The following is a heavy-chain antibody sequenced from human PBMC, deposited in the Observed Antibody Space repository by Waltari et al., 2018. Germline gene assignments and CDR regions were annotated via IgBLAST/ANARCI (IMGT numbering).Heavy chain of an antibody. CDR1: GYTFTSYA. CDR3: ARVGDGYNYDGMDV. V-gene: IGHV1-3*01. CDR2: INAGNGNT. Sequence: QVQLVQSGAEVKKPGASVTVSCKASGYTFTSYAMHWVRQAPGQRLEWMGWINAGNGNTKYSQKFQGRVTITRDTSASTAYMELSSLRSEDTAVYYCARVGDGYNYDGMDVWGQGTTVTVSS. J-gene: IGHJ6*02. D-gene: IGHD5-12*01.